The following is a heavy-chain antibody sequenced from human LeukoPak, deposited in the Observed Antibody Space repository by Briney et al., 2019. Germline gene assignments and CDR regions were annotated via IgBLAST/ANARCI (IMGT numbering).Heavy chain of an antibody. J-gene: IGHJ4*02. CDR3: SRTQIIRGVIIHSSDY. CDR2: ISGGGSTT. CDR1: GFTFSSYA. V-gene: IGHV3-23*01. Sequence: PGGSLRLSCAASGFTFSSYAMSWVRQAPGKGLEWASTISGGGSTTYYADSVKGRFTASRDNSENTLYLQMNSLRAADTAVYYCSRTQIIRGVIIHSSDYWGQGTLAAVSS. D-gene: IGHD3-10*01.